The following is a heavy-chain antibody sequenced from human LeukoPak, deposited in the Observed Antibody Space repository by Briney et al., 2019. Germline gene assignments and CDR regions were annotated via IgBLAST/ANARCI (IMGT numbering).Heavy chain of an antibody. CDR2: ISGDGGST. CDR1: GFTFDDYA. D-gene: IGHD6-6*01. V-gene: IGHV3-43*02. J-gene: IGHJ5*02. CDR3: AKDFEYSSSYRPQRNWFDP. Sequence: GGSLRLSCAASGFTFDDYAMHWVRQAPGKGLEWVSLISGDGGSTYYADSVKGRFTISRDNSKNSLYLQMNSLRTEDTALYYCAKDFEYSSSYRPQRNWFDPWGQGTLVTVSS.